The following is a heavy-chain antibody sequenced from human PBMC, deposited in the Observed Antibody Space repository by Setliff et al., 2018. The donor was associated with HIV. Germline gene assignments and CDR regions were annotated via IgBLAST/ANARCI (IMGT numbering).Heavy chain of an antibody. J-gene: IGHJ4*02. D-gene: IGHD1-1*01. CDR3: ARGRYNGDSYSGGFYYFDH. CDR1: GGSISSYF. CDR2: IYTNGST. V-gene: IGHV4-4*08. Sequence: PSETLSLTCTVSGGSISSYFWSWIRQPPGKGLEWIGYIYTNGSTNYNPSLKSRATISVATPKNQFFLELTSVTAADTAVYYCARGRYNGDSYSGGFYYFDHWDQGSLVTVSS.